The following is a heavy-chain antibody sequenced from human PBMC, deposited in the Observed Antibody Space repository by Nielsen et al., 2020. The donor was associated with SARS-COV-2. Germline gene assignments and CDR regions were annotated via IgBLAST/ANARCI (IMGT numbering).Heavy chain of an antibody. J-gene: IGHJ4*02. CDR3: ARDTKIQLWLGPFDY. Sequence: SETLSLTCTVSGVSISSYYWSWIRQPPGKGLEWIGEINHSGSTNYNPSLKSRVTISVDTSKNQFSLKLSSVTAADTAVYYCARDTKIQLWLGPFDYWGQGTLVTVSS. CDR2: INHSGST. CDR1: GVSISSYY. V-gene: IGHV4-34*01. D-gene: IGHD5-18*01.